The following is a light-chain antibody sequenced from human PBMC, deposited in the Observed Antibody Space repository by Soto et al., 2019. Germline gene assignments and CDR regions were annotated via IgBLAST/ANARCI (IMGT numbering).Light chain of an antibody. Sequence: DIQMTQSPSSVSASVGARVAITCRASQGIRTWLAWYQQKPGKAPKVRIYAASSLQSGVPSRVSGSGSGTDFTLTISSLQPEDSATYYCQQYNSFPLTFGGGTKVEIK. CDR1: QGIRTW. V-gene: IGKV1-12*01. J-gene: IGKJ4*01. CDR2: AAS. CDR3: QQYNSFPLT.